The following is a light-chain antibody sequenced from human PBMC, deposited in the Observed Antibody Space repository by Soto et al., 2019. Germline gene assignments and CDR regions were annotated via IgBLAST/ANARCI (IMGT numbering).Light chain of an antibody. CDR3: QNYENWPLYT. Sequence: DIVMTQSPATLSLSPGDSATLSCRTSQNVSNNLAWYQQKPGQAPRLLTYGASTKATDTPARFSGSGSGTEFTPTISGLQSADFAVYYCQNYENWPLYTFGQGTKVDIK. V-gene: IGKV3-15*01. CDR2: GAS. CDR1: QNVSNN. J-gene: IGKJ2*01.